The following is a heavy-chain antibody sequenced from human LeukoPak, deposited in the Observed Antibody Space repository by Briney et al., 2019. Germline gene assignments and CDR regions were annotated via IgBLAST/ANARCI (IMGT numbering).Heavy chain of an antibody. V-gene: IGHV3-21*01. CDR3: ARDRGVTTVVP. J-gene: IGHJ5*02. D-gene: IGHD4-11*01. CDR2: ISSSSSYI. CDR1: GFTFSSYS. Sequence: AGGSLRLSCAASGFTFSSYSMNWVRQAPGKGLEWVSSISSSSSYIYYADSVKGRFTISRDNAKNSLYLQMNSLRAEDTAVYYCARDRGVTTVVPWGQGTLVTVSS.